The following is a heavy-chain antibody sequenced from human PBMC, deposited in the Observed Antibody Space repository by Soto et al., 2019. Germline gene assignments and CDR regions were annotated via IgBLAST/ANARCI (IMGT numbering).Heavy chain of an antibody. J-gene: IGHJ4*02. CDR3: AHRKRTITVATYFDY. CDR1: GFSLGTSGEG. Sequence: QITLRESGPTLVKPTQTLTLTCTFSGFSLGTSGEGVGWIRQPPRKALEWLATLYWDGDKRYSPSLRSRLTRSKDTSESQVVLTMTNMDAADTATYFCAHRKRTITVATYFDYWGLGSLVTVSS. D-gene: IGHD1-7*01. CDR2: LYWDGDK. V-gene: IGHV2-5*02.